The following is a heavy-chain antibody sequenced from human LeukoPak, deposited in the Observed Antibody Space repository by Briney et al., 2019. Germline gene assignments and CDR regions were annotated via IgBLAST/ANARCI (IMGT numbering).Heavy chain of an antibody. CDR2: ISNDGRDK. J-gene: IGHJ4*02. CDR3: AKDLKIAAADYYFDY. Sequence: PGGSLRLSCAASGFTFSSYGMHWVRQAPGKGLEWVAVISNDGRDKKSADSVKGRLTISRDNSKNTLYLQMNSLRAEDMAVYYCAKDLKIAAADYYFDYWGQGTLVTVSS. CDR1: GFTFSSYG. V-gene: IGHV3-30*18. D-gene: IGHD6-13*01.